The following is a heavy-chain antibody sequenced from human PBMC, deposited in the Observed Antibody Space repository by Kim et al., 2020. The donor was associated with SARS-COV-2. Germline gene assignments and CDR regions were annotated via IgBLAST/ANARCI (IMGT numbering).Heavy chain of an antibody. CDR2: IYYSGST. Sequence: SETLSLTCTVSGGSISSSSYYWGWIRQPPGKGLEWIGSIYYSGSTYYNPSLKSRVTISVDTSKNQFSLKLSAVTAADTAVYYCARLQVDIVGSNWFDPWGQGTLVTVSS. D-gene: IGHD5-12*01. V-gene: IGHV4-39*01. CDR3: ARLQVDIVGSNWFDP. CDR1: GGSISSSSYY. J-gene: IGHJ5*02.